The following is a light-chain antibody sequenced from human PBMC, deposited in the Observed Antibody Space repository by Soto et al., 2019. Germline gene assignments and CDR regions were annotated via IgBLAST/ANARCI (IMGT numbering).Light chain of an antibody. CDR3: QSYDGNNWV. CDR1: SGSIASNY. J-gene: IGLJ3*02. Sequence: NFMLTQTHSVSESPGKTVTISCTRSSGSIASNYVQWYQQRPGSSPTTVIYEDNQRPSGVPDRFSGSIDSSSNSASLSISGLKTEDEADYYCQSYDGNNWVFGGGTKLTVL. V-gene: IGLV6-57*01. CDR2: EDN.